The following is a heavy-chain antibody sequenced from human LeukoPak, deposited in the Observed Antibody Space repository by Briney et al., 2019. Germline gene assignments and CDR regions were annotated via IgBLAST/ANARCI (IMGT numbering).Heavy chain of an antibody. D-gene: IGHD2-21*01. CDR2: IYNSGST. CDR3: VRHVASYDFDY. J-gene: IGHJ4*02. V-gene: IGHV4-39*01. Sequence: SETLSLTCSVSGGSISSSSYYWGWIRQPPGKGLEWIGSIYNSGSTYYNPSLNSRVTVSVDTTKNQFSLKLNSVTAADTAVYYCVRHVASYDFDYLGQGTLVTVSS. CDR1: GGSISSSSYY.